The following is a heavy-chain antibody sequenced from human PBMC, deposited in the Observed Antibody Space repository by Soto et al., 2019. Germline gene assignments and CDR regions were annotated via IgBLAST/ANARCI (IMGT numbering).Heavy chain of an antibody. Sequence: PGGSLILSCSASGFAFSSYAMNWVRQAPGKGLEWVSTISGSGDNTYYADSVKGRFTISRDNSKNTLYLQMNSLRAEDTALYYCTKVGGTSLSPIPVDYWGEGNQVT. CDR2: ISGSGDNT. V-gene: IGHV3-23*01. CDR1: GFAFSSYA. J-gene: IGHJ4*02. CDR3: TKVGGTSLSPIPVDY. D-gene: IGHD2-2*02.